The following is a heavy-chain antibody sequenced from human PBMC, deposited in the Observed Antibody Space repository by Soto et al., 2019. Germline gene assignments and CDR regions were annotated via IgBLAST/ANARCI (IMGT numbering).Heavy chain of an antibody. V-gene: IGHV1-69*01. Sequence: QVQLVQSGAEVKKPGSSVKVSCKASGGTFSSHGISWVRQAPGQGLEWMGGIIPIFVTPNYAQKFQGRVTLTADEFTSTAYMEMSSLRAEDTTAYYCTRETRPYYFDSSGYPAAFDIGGQGPMVPVSS. D-gene: IGHD3-22*01. CDR3: TRETRPYYFDSSGYPAAFDI. CDR2: IIPIFVTP. J-gene: IGHJ3*02. CDR1: GGTFSSHG.